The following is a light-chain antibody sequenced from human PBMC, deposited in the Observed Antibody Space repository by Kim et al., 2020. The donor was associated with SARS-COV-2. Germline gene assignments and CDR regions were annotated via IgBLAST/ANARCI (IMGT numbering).Light chain of an antibody. CDR3: QKYNSAPFT. J-gene: IGKJ3*01. CDR1: QGISNY. CDR2: AAS. Sequence: ASVGDRVTISCRASQGISNYLAWYQQKPGQVPRLLIYAASTLPTGVPSRFSGSGSGTDFTLTISSLQPEDVATYYCQKYNSAPFTFGPGTKVDIK. V-gene: IGKV1-27*01.